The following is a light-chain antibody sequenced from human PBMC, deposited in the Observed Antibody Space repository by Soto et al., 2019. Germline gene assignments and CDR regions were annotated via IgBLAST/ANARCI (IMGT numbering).Light chain of an antibody. CDR1: QGISSY. V-gene: IGKV1-8*01. CDR2: AAS. J-gene: IGKJ3*01. Sequence: AIRMTQSPSSFSASTGDRVTITCRASQGISSYLAWYQQKPGKAPKLLIYAASTLQSGVPSRFSGSGFGTDFTLTISCLQSEDFALYYCQQCDSCPLTFGCGTKVDIK. CDR3: QQCDSCPLT.